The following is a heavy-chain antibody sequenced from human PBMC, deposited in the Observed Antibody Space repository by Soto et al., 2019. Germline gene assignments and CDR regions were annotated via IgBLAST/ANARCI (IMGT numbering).Heavy chain of an antibody. V-gene: IGHV3-7*01. CDR3: ARDGVSSSWCFILGASDI. Sequence: PGGSLRLSCAASGFTFSSYWMSWVRQAPGKGLEWVANIKQDGSEKYYVDSVKGRFTISRDNAKNSLYLQMNSLRAEDTAVYYCARDGVSSSWCFILGASDIWGQGTMVTVSS. CDR2: IKQDGSEK. J-gene: IGHJ3*02. CDR1: GFTFSSYW. D-gene: IGHD6-13*01.